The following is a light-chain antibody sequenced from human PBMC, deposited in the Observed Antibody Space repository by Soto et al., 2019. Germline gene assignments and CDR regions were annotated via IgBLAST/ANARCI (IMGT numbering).Light chain of an antibody. CDR1: SSDVGKYNL. CDR2: QGY. J-gene: IGLJ1*01. V-gene: IGLV2-23*01. CDR3: CAYATTYTYV. Sequence: QSALTQPASVYGSPGQSITISCTGTSSDVGKYNLVSWYQQHPGKAPKVMILQGYKRPSGVSNRFSGSKVGNTASLTISGLQSEDEADYYCCAYATTYTYVFGTGTKLTVL.